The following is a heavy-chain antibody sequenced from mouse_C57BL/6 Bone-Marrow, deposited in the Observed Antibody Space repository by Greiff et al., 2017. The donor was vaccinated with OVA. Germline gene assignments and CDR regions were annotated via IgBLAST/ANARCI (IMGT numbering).Heavy chain of an antibody. D-gene: IGHD1-1*01. J-gene: IGHJ4*01. CDR1: GYSITSGYY. CDR2: ISYDGSN. V-gene: IGHV3-6*01. Sequence: EVQLQQSGPGLVKPSQSLSLTCSVTGYSITSGYYWNWIRQFPGNKLEWMGYISYDGSNNYNPSLKNRISITRDTSKNQFFLKLNSVTTEDTATYYCARNYGRGYYYAMDYWGQGTSVTVSS. CDR3: ARNYGRGYYYAMDY.